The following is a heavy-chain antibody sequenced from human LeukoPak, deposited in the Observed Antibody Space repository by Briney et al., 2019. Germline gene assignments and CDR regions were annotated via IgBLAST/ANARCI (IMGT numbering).Heavy chain of an antibody. D-gene: IGHD6-13*01. CDR2: ISANNGKT. CDR3: AKVAGDRMDY. Sequence: EASVKVSCKASGYNFATYGFCWVRQAPGHGLEWMGWISANNGKTAYAQKFQGRVTLTTDTSTTTAYLELRTLRPDDTAVYYWAKVAGDRMDYWGQGTLVTVSS. J-gene: IGHJ4*02. CDR1: GYNFATYG. V-gene: IGHV1-18*01.